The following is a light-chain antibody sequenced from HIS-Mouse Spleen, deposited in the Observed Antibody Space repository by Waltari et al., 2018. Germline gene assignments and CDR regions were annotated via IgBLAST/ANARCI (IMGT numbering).Light chain of an antibody. CDR2: GAS. Sequence: EIVLTQSPGTLSLSTGERATLSCRASQSVSSSYLSWYQQKPGQAPRLLIYGASSRATGIPDRFSGSGSGTDFTLTISRLEPEDFAVYYCQQYGSSPPVTFGGGTK. V-gene: IGKV3-20*01. J-gene: IGKJ4*01. CDR1: QSVSSSY. CDR3: QQYGSSPPVT.